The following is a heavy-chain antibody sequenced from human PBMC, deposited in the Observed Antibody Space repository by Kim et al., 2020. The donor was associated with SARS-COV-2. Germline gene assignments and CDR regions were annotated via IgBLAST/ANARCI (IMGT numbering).Heavy chain of an antibody. CDR1: GYSISSGYY. CDR3: TSKYYYDSSGYYYADW. V-gene: IGHV4-38-2*02. CDR2: IYHTGST. J-gene: IGHJ4*02. Sequence: SETLSLTCTVSGYSISSGYYWGWIRQSPGKGLEWIGSIYHTGSTYYNPSPKSRVTISIDTSKNQFSLRLNSVTAADTAVYYCTSKYYYDSSGYYYADWWGQGTLVTVSS. D-gene: IGHD3-22*01.